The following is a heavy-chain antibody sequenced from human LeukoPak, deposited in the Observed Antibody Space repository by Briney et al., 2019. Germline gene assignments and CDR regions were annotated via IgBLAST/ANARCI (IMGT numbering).Heavy chain of an antibody. D-gene: IGHD1-1*01. Sequence: PGGSLRLSCAASGFTFSYYGMHWVRQAPGKGLEWVAVISYDGSNKYHADSVKGRFTISRDNSKNTLYLQLNSLRVEDTAVYYCKSGGAAPGSFDYWGQGTLVTVSP. V-gene: IGHV3-30*03. J-gene: IGHJ4*02. CDR1: GFTFSYYG. CDR3: KSGGAAPGSFDY. CDR2: ISYDGSNK.